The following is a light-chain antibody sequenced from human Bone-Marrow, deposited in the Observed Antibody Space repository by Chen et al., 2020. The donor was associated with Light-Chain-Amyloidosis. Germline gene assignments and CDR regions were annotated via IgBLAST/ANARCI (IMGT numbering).Light chain of an antibody. CDR1: NIGSTS. CDR2: DDS. Sequence: SCVLTQPSSVSVAPGQTATIACGGNNIGSTSVHWYQQTPGQAPLLVVYDDSDRPSGIPERVSGSNSGNTADLTISRVEAGDEADYYCQVWDRSSDRPVFGGGTKLTVL. CDR3: QVWDRSSDRPV. V-gene: IGLV3-21*02. J-gene: IGLJ3*02.